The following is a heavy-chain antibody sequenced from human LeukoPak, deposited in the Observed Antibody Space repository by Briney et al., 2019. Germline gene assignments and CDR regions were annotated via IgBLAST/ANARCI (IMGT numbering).Heavy chain of an antibody. CDR3: AKVYYYDSSVVDAFDI. V-gene: IGHV3-30*18. Sequence: GGSLRLSCAASGFTFSSYGMHWVRQAPGKGPEWVAVISYDGSNKYYADSVKGRFTISRDNSKNTLYLQMNSLRAEDTAVYYCAKVYYYDSSVVDAFDIWGQGTMVTVSS. CDR1: GFTFSSYG. J-gene: IGHJ3*02. D-gene: IGHD3-22*01. CDR2: ISYDGSNK.